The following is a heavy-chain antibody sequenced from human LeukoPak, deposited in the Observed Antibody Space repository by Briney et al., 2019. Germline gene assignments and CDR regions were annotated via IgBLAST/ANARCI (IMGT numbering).Heavy chain of an antibody. J-gene: IGHJ4*02. CDR1: GFTVSSNF. CDR2: IYSGGST. Sequence: GGSLRLSCAASGFTVSSNFMSWVRQAPGKGLEWVSVIYSGGSTYYADSVKGRFTISRDNSKNTLYVQMNSLRAEDTAIYYCAKVRYGVVVITPNYFDYWGQGTLVTVSS. D-gene: IGHD3-22*01. V-gene: IGHV3-53*01. CDR3: AKVRYGVVVITPNYFDY.